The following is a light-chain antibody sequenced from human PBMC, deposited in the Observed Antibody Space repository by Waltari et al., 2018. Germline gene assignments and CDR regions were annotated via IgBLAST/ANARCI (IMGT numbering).Light chain of an antibody. V-gene: IGLV2-14*03. CDR2: DVT. Sequence: QSALTQPASVSGSPGQSITISCPGTNRNVGGFNYVSWYQQHPGKAPKLIIYDVTQRPSGVSDRFSGSKSGNMASLTISGLQADDEADYHCCSYSGSSTSVVLGGGTKLTVL. CDR1: NRNVGGFNY. CDR3: CSYSGSSTSVV. J-gene: IGLJ2*01.